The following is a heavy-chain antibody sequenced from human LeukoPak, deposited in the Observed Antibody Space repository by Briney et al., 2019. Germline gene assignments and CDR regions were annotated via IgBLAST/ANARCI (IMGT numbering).Heavy chain of an antibody. CDR2: ISGSGGTT. CDR3: AKEGSGSYYPFDY. J-gene: IGHJ4*02. Sequence: GGSLRLSCAASGFTFSSYAVSWVRQAPGKGLEWVPGISGSGGTTYYADSVKGRFTISRDNSKNTLYLQMNSLRAEDTAVYYCAKEGSGSYYPFDYWGQGTLVTVSS. V-gene: IGHV3-23*01. D-gene: IGHD3-10*01. CDR1: GFTFSSYA.